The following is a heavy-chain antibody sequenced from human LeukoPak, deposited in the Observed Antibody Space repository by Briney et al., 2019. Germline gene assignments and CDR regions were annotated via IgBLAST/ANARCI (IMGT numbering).Heavy chain of an antibody. CDR2: IYSGGST. V-gene: IGHV3-66*01. J-gene: IGHJ4*02. CDR3: ARDQGYSSGPGY. CDR1: GFMFNNYA. Sequence: PGGSLRLSCAASGFMFNNYAMSWVRQAPGQGLEWVSVIYSGGSTYYADSVKGRFTISRDNSKNTLYLQMNSLRAEDTAVYYCARDQGYSSGPGYWGQGTLVTVSS. D-gene: IGHD6-19*01.